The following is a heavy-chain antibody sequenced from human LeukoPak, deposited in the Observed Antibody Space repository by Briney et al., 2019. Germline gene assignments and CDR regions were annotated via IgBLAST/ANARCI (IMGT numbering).Heavy chain of an antibody. CDR2: IYSGGST. D-gene: IGHD3-10*01. J-gene: IGHJ4*02. V-gene: IGHV3-66*01. CDR1: GFTVSSNY. CDR3: SRGGNQYYFDY. Sequence: PGGSLRLSCAASGFTVSSNYMSWVRQAPGKGLEWVSVIYSGGSTYYADSVKGRVTISRDNSKNTLYLQMNSLRVEDTAVYYCSRGGNQYYFDYWGQGTLVTVSS.